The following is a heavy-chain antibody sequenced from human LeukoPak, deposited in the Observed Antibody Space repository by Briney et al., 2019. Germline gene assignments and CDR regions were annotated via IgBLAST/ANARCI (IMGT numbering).Heavy chain of an antibody. D-gene: IGHD6-13*01. CDR2: ISWNSGSI. J-gene: IGHJ4*02. CDR3: AKDSSRGIAAPELRY. V-gene: IGHV3-9*01. CDR1: GFTFDDYA. Sequence: PGGSLRLSCAASGFTFDDYAMHWVRQAPGKGLEWVSGISWNSGSIGYADSVKGRFTISRDNAKNSLYLQMNSLRAEDTALYYCAKDSSRGIAAPELRYWGQGTLVTVSS.